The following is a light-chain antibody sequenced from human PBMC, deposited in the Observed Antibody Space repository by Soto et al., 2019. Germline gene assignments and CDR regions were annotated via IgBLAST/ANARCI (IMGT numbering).Light chain of an antibody. CDR2: HDD. V-gene: IGLV1-36*01. CDR3: AAGDDSLDGHV. J-gene: IGLJ3*02. Sequence: QSVLTQPPSVSAAPRQRVTISCSGGSSNIGENYINWYQQLPGKAPKLLIYHDDLLSAGVSDRFSGSKSGTSASLAIRDLQSEDEADYYCAAGDDSLDGHVFGGGTKLTVL. CDR1: SSNIGENY.